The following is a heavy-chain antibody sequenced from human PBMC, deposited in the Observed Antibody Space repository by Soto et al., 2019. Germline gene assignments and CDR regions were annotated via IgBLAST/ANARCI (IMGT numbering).Heavy chain of an antibody. CDR3: ASLGGERTFDY. J-gene: IGHJ4*02. CDR2: IYYSGST. D-gene: IGHD1-26*01. CDR1: GGSISSGDYY. Sequence: SETLSLTCTVSGGSISSGDYYWSWIRQPPGKGLEWIGYIYYSGSTYYNPSLKSRVTISVETSKNQFSLKLSSVTAADTAVYYWASLGGERTFDYWGQGTQVTVSS. V-gene: IGHV4-30-4*01.